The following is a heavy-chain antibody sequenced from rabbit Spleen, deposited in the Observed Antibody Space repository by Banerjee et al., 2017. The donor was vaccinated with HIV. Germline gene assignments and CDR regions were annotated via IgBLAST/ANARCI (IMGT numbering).Heavy chain of an antibody. J-gene: IGHJ4*01. CDR3: ARDLVGVIGWNFYL. CDR1: GFSFSSSYW. Sequence: QEQLEESGGDLVKPEGSLTLTCTASGFSFSSSYWICWVRQAPGKGLEWIACIYGGDIHSTAYATWAKGRFTISKASSTTVTLRMTSLTAADRAAYFCARDLVGVIGWNFYLWGQGTLVTVS. D-gene: IGHD1-1*01. CDR2: IYGGDIHST. V-gene: IGHV1S45*01.